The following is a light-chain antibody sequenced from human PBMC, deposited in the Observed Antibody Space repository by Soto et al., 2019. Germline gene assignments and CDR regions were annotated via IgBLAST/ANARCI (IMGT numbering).Light chain of an antibody. J-gene: IGKJ4*01. Sequence: DIQMTQSPSSLSASVGDRVTITCRASQSISSYLNWYQQKPGKAPKLLIYAASSLQSGVPSGFSGSGSGTDFTLTISSLQPEDFATYYCQQSYSTPLTFGGGTKVEIK. CDR2: AAS. CDR1: QSISSY. CDR3: QQSYSTPLT. V-gene: IGKV1-39*01.